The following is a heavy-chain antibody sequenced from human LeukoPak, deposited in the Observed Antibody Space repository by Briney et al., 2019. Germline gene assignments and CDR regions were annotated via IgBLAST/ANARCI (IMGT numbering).Heavy chain of an antibody. J-gene: IGHJ4*02. V-gene: IGHV1-2*02. D-gene: IGHD1-26*01. CDR2: INPNSGGT. Sequence: GASVKVSCKASGYTFTGYYIHWVRQAPGQGLEWMGWINPNSGGTKYAQKFQARVTLTSDTSINTAYMELSSLRSEDTAVYYCARVGGSYYLSDSWGQGTLVTVSS. CDR3: ARVGGSYYLSDS. CDR1: GYTFTGYY.